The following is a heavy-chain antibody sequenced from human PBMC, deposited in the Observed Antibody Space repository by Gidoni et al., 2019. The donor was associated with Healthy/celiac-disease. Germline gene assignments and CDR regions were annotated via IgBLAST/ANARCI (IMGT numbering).Heavy chain of an antibody. J-gene: IGHJ4*02. CDR3: ARTPRTFGGVIVLDY. CDR1: GYTFTRYG. V-gene: IGHV1-18*01. CDR2: ISAYNGNT. Sequence: QVQLVQSGAEVKKPGASVKVSCKAAGYTFTRYGISWVRPAPGQGLEWMGWISAYNGNTNYAQKLQGRVTMTTDTSTSTAYMELRSLRSDDTAVYYCARTPRTFGGVIVLDYWGQGTLVTVSS. D-gene: IGHD3-16*02.